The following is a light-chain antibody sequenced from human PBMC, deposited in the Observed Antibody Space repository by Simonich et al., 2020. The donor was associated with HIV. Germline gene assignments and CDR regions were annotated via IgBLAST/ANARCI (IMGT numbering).Light chain of an antibody. CDR1: QSVSSY. CDR2: DAS. J-gene: IGKJ2*01. V-gene: IGKV3-11*01. Sequence: EIVLTQSPATLSLSPGERATLSCRASQSVSSYLAWYQQKPGQAPRLLIYDASNRATDRPARFSCSGSGTDFTLTISSLEPEDFAVYYCQQRSDWPGTFGQGTKLEIK. CDR3: QQRSDWPGT.